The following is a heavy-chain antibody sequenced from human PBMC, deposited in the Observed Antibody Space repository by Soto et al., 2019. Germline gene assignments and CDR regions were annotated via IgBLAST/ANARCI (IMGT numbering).Heavy chain of an antibody. J-gene: IGHJ4*02. Sequence: QVQLVQSGAEVKKPGSSVKVSCKASGGTFSSYTISWVRQAPGQGLEWMGRIIPILGIANYAQKFQGRVTITADKSTSTAYMELSSLRSEDTAVYYCARDCSSTSCYDYWGQGTLVTVSS. CDR3: ARDCSSTSCYDY. CDR2: IIPILGIA. D-gene: IGHD2-2*01. V-gene: IGHV1-69*08. CDR1: GGTFSSYT.